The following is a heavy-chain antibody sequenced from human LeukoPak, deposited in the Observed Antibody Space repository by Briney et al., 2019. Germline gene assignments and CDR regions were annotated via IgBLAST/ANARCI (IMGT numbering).Heavy chain of an antibody. CDR2: IYPGDSDT. J-gene: IGHJ4*02. CDR1: GYSFTSYW. CDR3: ARHGRAETTVVTPGDY. Sequence: GESLKISCQGSGYSFTSYWIGWVRQMPGKGLEWMGIIYPGDSDTRYSPSFQGQVTISADKSISTAYLQWSSLKASDTAMYYCARHGRAETTVVTPGDYWGQGTLVTVSS. V-gene: IGHV5-51*01. D-gene: IGHD4-23*01.